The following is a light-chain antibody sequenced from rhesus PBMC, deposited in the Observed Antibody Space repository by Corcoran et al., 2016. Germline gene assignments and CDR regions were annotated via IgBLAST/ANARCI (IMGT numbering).Light chain of an antibody. CDR1: QGISNW. CDR2: AAS. CDR3: QQHNSRPPT. V-gene: IGKV1-33*02. Sequence: DIQMTQSPSSLSASVGDRVTITCQASQGISNWLAWYQQKPGKAPKHLIYAASSLQSGVPSRFRGSGAGTDFTLTISSLQPEAFATYYCQQHNSRPPTFGQGTKVEIK. J-gene: IGKJ1*01.